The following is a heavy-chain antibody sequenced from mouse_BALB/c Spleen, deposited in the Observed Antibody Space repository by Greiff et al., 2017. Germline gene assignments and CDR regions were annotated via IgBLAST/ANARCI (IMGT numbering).Heavy chain of an antibody. Sequence: VHVKQSGPELVKPGASVKVSCKASGYAFTSYNMYWVKQSHGKSLEWIGYIDPYNGGTSYNQKFKGKATLTVDKSSSTAYMHLNSLTSEDSAVYYCASSYDPYAMDYWGQGTSVTVSS. CDR2: IDPYNGGT. CDR3: ASSYDPYAMDY. D-gene: IGHD2-3*01. CDR1: GYAFTSYN. V-gene: IGHV1S135*01. J-gene: IGHJ4*01.